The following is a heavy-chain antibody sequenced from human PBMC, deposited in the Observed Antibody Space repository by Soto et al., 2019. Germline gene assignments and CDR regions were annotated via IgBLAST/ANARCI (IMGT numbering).Heavy chain of an antibody. CDR2: IIPIFGTA. Sequence: SVKVSCKASGGTFSSYAISWARQAPGQGLEGMGGIIPIFGTANYAQKFQGRVTITADESTSTAYMELSSLRSEDTAVYYCARDQRIFGVVINFYGLVVLCQGTSLTVSS. J-gene: IGHJ6*02. D-gene: IGHD3-3*01. V-gene: IGHV1-69*13. CDR3: ARDQRIFGVVINFYGLVV. CDR1: GGTFSSYA.